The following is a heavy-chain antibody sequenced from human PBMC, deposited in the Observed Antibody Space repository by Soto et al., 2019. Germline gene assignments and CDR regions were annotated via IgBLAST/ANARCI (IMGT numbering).Heavy chain of an antibody. CDR2: ISAYNGNT. Sequence: ASVKVSCKASGYTFTSYGISWVRQAPGQGLEWMGWISAYNGNTNYAQKLQGRVTMTTDTSTSTAYMELRSLRSDDTAVYYCARDKRWLQLDWFAPWGQGTLVTVSS. CDR1: GYTFTSYG. J-gene: IGHJ5*02. CDR3: ARDKRWLQLDWFAP. D-gene: IGHD5-12*01. V-gene: IGHV1-18*01.